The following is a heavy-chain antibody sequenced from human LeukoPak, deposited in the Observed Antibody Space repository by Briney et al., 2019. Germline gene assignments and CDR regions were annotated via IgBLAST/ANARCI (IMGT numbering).Heavy chain of an antibody. V-gene: IGHV3-23*01. J-gene: IGHJ5*02. CDR2: ITGSGAFT. D-gene: IGHD6-19*01. CDR3: ARGGSGWFDDNWFDP. CDR1: GLTFIKYS. Sequence: QPGGSLRLSCAASGLTFIKYSMTWVRQAPGKGLEWVSAITGSGAFTDYADSVKGRFTISRDNSKNTLYLQMNSLRAEDTAVYYCARGGSGWFDDNWFDPWGQGTLVTVSS.